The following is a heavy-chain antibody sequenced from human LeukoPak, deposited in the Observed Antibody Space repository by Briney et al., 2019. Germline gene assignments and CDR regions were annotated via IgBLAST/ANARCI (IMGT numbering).Heavy chain of an antibody. CDR1: GFTFSSYW. J-gene: IGHJ4*02. CDR2: INSDGSST. Sequence: GGSLRLSCAASGFTFSSYWMHWVRQAPGKGLVWVSRINSDGSSTSYADSVKGRFTISRDNAKNTLYLQMHSLRAEDAAVYYCARATSGSYYVYWGQGTLVTVSS. D-gene: IGHD1-26*01. CDR3: ARATSGSYYVY. V-gene: IGHV3-74*01.